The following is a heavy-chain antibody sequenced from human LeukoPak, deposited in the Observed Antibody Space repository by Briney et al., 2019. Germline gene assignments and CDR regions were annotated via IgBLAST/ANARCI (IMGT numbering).Heavy chain of an antibody. CDR2: ISGSGGTT. CDR3: AGGYSSPAY. V-gene: IGHV3-23*01. Sequence: GGSLRLSCAASGFTFSTYAMSWVRQAPGKGLEWVSVISGSGGTTYYADSVKGRFTISRDNSKNTLYLQMDSLRAEDTAVYDCAGGYSSPAYWGQGTLVTVSS. CDR1: GFTFSTYA. J-gene: IGHJ4*02. D-gene: IGHD6-13*01.